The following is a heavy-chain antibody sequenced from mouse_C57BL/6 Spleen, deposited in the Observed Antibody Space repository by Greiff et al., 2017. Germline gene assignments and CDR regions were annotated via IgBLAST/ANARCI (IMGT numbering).Heavy chain of an antibody. CDR2: IYPRSGNT. J-gene: IGHJ1*03. Sequence: QVQLKESGAELARPGASVKLSCKASGYTFTSYGISWVKQRTGQGLEWIGEIYPRSGNTYYNEKFKGKATLTADKSSSTAYMELRSLTSEDSAVYFCARGGVGYFDVWGTGTTVTVSS. CDR1: GYTFTSYG. V-gene: IGHV1-81*01. CDR3: ARGGVGYFDV.